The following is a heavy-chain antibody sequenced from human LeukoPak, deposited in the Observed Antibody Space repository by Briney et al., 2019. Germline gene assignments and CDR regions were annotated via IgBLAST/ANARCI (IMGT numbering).Heavy chain of an antibody. CDR3: AKVPYYYDSSGYQPYFDY. D-gene: IGHD3-22*01. J-gene: IGHJ4*02. Sequence: GGSLRLSCAASGFTFSNYWMHWVRQAPGKGRGWVSRISYDGSSTNYADSVKGRVTISRDNSKNTLYLQMNSLRAEDTAVYYCAKVPYYYDSSGYQPYFDYWGQGTLVTVSS. V-gene: IGHV3-74*01. CDR1: GFTFSNYW. CDR2: ISYDGSST.